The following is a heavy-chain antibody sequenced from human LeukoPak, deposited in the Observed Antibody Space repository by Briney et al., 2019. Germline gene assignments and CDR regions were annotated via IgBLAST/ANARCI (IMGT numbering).Heavy chain of an antibody. D-gene: IGHD6-13*01. CDR1: GFTFSSYA. J-gene: IGHJ6*03. CDR2: IRSKAYGGTT. V-gene: IGHV3-49*04. CDR3: TRGIRSSSWSGVDYYYMDV. Sequence: PGGSLRLSCAASGFTFSSYAMSWVRQAPGKGLEWVGFIRSKAYGGTTEYAASVKGRFTISRDDSKSIAYLQMNSLKTEDTAVYYCTRGIRSSSWSGVDYYYMDVWGKGTTVTISS.